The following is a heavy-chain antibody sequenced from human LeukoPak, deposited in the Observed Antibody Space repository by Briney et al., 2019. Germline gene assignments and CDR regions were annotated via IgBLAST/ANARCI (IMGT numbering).Heavy chain of an antibody. CDR2: IYHSGNT. V-gene: IGHV4-38-2*01. J-gene: IGHJ3*02. D-gene: IGHD2-8*01. CDR1: GYSISSGYY. Sequence: NPSETLSLTCAVSGYSISSGYYWGWIRQPPGKGLEWIGSIYHSGNTYYNPSLKSRDTISVDTSKNQFALKLSSVTAADTAVYYCARTYDGVFDIWGQGTMVTVSS. CDR3: ARTYDGVFDI.